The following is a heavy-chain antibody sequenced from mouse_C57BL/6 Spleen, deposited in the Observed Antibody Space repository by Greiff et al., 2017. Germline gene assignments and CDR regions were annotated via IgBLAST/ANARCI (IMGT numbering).Heavy chain of an antibody. CDR3: ARRFITQHYFDY. CDR1: GYTFTSYW. CDR2: IDPSDSYT. Sequence: QVQLQQPGAELVMPGASVKLSCKASGYTFTSYWMHWVKQRPGQGLEWIGEIDPSDSYTNYNQKFKGKSTLTVDKSSSTAYMQLSSLTSEDSAVYYCARRFITQHYFDYWGQGTTLTVSS. V-gene: IGHV1-69*01. J-gene: IGHJ2*01. D-gene: IGHD1-1*01.